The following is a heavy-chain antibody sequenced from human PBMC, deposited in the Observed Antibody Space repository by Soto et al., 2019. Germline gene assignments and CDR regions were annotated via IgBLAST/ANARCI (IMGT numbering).Heavy chain of an antibody. CDR2: ISYDGGSK. Sequence: QVQLVESGGGVVQPGRSLRLSCAASGFTFSSYAMHWVRQAPGKGLDWVAIISYDGGSKFYADSVKGRFTLSRDNSKNTLYLQMNSLRGEDTAVYYCARDSTNQVIAVAGNDAFDIWGQGTMVTVSS. V-gene: IGHV3-30-3*01. D-gene: IGHD6-19*01. CDR3: ARDSTNQVIAVAGNDAFDI. CDR1: GFTFSSYA. J-gene: IGHJ3*02.